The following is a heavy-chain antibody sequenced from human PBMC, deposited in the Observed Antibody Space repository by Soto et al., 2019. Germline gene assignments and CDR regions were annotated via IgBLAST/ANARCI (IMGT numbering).Heavy chain of an antibody. J-gene: IGHJ4*02. V-gene: IGHV4-59*08. Sequence: SETLSLTCTVSGGSISSYYLSWIRQPPGKGLEWIGSIYYSGSTNYNPSLKSRVTISVDTSKNQFSLKLSSVTAADTAVYYCARSPEYNWNTIYFDYWGQGTLVTVSS. CDR1: GGSISSYY. CDR3: ARSPEYNWNTIYFDY. D-gene: IGHD1-20*01. CDR2: IYYSGST.